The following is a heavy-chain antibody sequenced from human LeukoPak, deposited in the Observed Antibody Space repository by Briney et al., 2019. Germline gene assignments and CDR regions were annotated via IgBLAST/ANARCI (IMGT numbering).Heavy chain of an antibody. CDR3: ARVPYGDSQGY. D-gene: IGHD4-17*01. V-gene: IGHV3-53*01. CDR1: GFTVSKNY. J-gene: IGHJ4*02. Sequence: GGSLRLSCAASGFTVSKNYMSWVRQAPGEGLEWVSVIYSGGSTYNADSVKGRFTISRDNSKNTLYLQMNSLRAEDTAMYYCARVPYGDSQGYWGQGTLVTVSS. CDR2: IYSGGST.